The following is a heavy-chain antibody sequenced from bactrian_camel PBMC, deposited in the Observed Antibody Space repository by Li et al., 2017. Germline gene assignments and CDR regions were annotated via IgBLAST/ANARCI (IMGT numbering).Heavy chain of an antibody. CDR1: GFTFSSFD. CDR3: VADLLRGSTPLAYKY. D-gene: IGHD6*01. Sequence: VQLVESGGGLVQPGGSLRLSCAASGFTFSSFDMSWVRQAPGKGLEWVSAVDSGGGGTYFADSMKGRFSISRDYAKNTMYLQMNSLKPGDTGMYYCVADLLRGSTPLAYKYWGQGTQVTVS. CDR2: VDSGGGGT. V-gene: IGHV3S40*01. J-gene: IGHJ4*01.